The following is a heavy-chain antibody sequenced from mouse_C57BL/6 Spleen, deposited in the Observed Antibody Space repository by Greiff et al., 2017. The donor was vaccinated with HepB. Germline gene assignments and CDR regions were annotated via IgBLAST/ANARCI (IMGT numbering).Heavy chain of an antibody. CDR2: IDPENGDT. CDR3: TTGGPYYFDY. Sequence: EVMLVESGAELVRPGASVKLSCTASGFNIKDDYMHWVKQRPEQGLEWIGWIDPENGDTEYASKFQGKATITADTSSNTAYLQLSSLTSEDTAVYYCTTGGPYYFDYWGQGTTLTVSS. V-gene: IGHV14-4*01. CDR1: GFNIKDDY. J-gene: IGHJ2*01.